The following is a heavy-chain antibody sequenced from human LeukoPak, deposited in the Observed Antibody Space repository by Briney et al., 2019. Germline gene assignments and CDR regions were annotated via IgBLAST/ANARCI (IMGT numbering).Heavy chain of an antibody. CDR2: ISSTSGTM. D-gene: IGHD2-15*01. CDR3: ASGYCSAGSCHNFDY. V-gene: IGHV3-48*01. Sequence: GGSLRLSCAASGFTFSTYSMNWVRQAPGKGLEWVSYISSTSGTMYYADSVKGRFTISRDNAKSSLYLQMNSLRAEDTAVYYCASGYCSAGSCHNFDYWGQGTLVTVSS. J-gene: IGHJ4*02. CDR1: GFTFSTYS.